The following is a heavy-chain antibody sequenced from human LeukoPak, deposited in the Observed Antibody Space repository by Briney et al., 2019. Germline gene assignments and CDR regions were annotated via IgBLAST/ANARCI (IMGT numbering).Heavy chain of an antibody. Sequence: PSETLSLTCAVSGGSISSGGYSWSWIRQPPGKGLEWIGYIYHSGSTYYNPSLKSRVTISVDRSKNQFSLKLSSVTAADTAVYYCARVKIDPGCSSSWYYFDYWGQGTLVTVSS. J-gene: IGHJ4*02. CDR3: ARVKIDPGCSSSWYYFDY. V-gene: IGHV4-30-2*01. CDR2: IYHSGST. CDR1: GGSISSGGYS. D-gene: IGHD6-13*01.